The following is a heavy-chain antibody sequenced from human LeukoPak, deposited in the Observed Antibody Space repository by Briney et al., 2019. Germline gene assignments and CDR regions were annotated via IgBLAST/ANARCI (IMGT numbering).Heavy chain of an antibody. CDR3: ARDQQPDYYDSPPTTKDY. J-gene: IGHJ4*02. CDR1: GFTFSSYS. CDR2: ISSSSSYI. V-gene: IGHV3-21*01. Sequence: GGSLRLSCAASGFTFSSYSMNWVRQAPGKGLEWVSSISSSSSYIYYADSVKGRFTISRDNAKNSLYLQMNSLRAEDTAVYYCARDQQPDYYDSPPTTKDYWGQGTLVTVSS. D-gene: IGHD3-22*01.